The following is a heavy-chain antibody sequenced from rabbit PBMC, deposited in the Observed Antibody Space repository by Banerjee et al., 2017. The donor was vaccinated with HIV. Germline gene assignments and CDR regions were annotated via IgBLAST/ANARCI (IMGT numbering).Heavy chain of an antibody. V-gene: IGHV1S45*01. CDR3: ARDLAGVIGWNFNL. J-gene: IGHJ4*01. CDR2: IGAGSSGTT. Sequence: QQQLEESGGGLVKPGGTLTLTCKASGFDFSSYWMWWVRQAPGKGLEWIACIGAGSSGTTYYASWAKGRFTISKASWTTVTLQMTSLTAADTASYFCARDLAGVIGWNFNLWGPGTLVTVS. CDR1: GFDFSSYW. D-gene: IGHD4-1*01.